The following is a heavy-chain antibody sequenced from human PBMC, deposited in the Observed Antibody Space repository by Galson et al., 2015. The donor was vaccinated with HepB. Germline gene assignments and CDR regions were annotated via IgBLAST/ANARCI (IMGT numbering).Heavy chain of an antibody. V-gene: IGHV1-69*10. CDR1: GGTLSSYA. CDR2: IIPIFDIA. CDR3: ARNAINMIVVEKHYGMDV. J-gene: IGHJ6*02. D-gene: IGHD3-22*01. Sequence: SVKVSCKASGGTLSSYAISWVRQAPGQGLEWMGGIIPIFDIAKYAQKFQGRVTITADKSTSTAYMELSSLRSEDTAVYYCARNAINMIVVEKHYGMDVWGQGTTVTVSS.